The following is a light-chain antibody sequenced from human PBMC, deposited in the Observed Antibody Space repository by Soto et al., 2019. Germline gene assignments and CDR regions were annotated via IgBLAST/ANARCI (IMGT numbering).Light chain of an antibody. Sequence: DIQMTQSPSTLSASVGDSVTITCRASQSINKWLAWYQQKPGKAPNLLIFDASNLQSGVPSRFSGSGFGTEFTLIIRSLQPEDVATYYCQQYNSDSSFGGGTKVEIK. CDR1: QSINKW. J-gene: IGKJ4*01. CDR2: DAS. CDR3: QQYNSDSS. V-gene: IGKV1-5*01.